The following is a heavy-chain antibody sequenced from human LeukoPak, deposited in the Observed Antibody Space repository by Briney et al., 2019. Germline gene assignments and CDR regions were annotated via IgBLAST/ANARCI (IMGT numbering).Heavy chain of an antibody. CDR2: IYTSGST. CDR3: ARDSGTTGEVKFDP. CDR1: GGSISSYY. J-gene: IGHJ5*02. V-gene: IGHV4-4*07. Sequence: PSETLSLTCTVSGGSISSYYWSWIRQPAGKGLEWIGCIYTSGSTDYNPSLKSRVTMSVDASKNQFSLKLSSVTAADTAVYYCARDSGTTGEVKFDPWGQGTLVTVSS. D-gene: IGHD3-10*01.